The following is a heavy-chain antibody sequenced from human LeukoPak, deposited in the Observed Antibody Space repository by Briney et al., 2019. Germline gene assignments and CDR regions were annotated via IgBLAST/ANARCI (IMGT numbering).Heavy chain of an antibody. V-gene: IGHV4-39*01. J-gene: IGHJ6*02. CDR1: GGSISSGSYY. Sequence: SETLFLTCTVSGGSISSGSYYWGWIRQPPGKGLEWIGSIYYSGSTYYNPSLKSRVTISVDTSKNQFSLKLSSVTAADTAVYYCARGASRGDTAMVSPLYYYGMDVWGQGTTVTVSS. D-gene: IGHD5-18*01. CDR2: IYYSGST. CDR3: ARGASRGDTAMVSPLYYYGMDV.